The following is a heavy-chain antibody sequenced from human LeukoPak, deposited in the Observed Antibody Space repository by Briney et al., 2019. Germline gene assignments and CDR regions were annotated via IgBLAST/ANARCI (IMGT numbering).Heavy chain of an antibody. D-gene: IGHD6-19*01. CDR3: ARHRYDRGYSSGWYYFDY. J-gene: IGHJ4*02. CDR2: IYYSGST. V-gene: IGHV4-39*01. CDR1: GGSISSSSYY. Sequence: PSETLSLTYTVSGGSISSSSYYWGWIRQPPGKGLEWIGSIYYSGSTYYNPSLKSRVTISVDTSKNQFSLKLSSVTAADTAVYYCARHRYDRGYSSGWYYFDYWGQGTLVTVSS.